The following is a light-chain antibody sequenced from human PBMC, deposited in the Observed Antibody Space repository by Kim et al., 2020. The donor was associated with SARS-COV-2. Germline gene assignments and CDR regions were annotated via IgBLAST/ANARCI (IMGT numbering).Light chain of an antibody. CDR3: QQYDNLPLT. Sequence: DIQMTQSPSSLSASVGDRVTITCRASQDIGNYLSWSQQKPGGAPKLLISDASNLEARVPSRFSGSGSGTDFTFTISSLQPEDVATYYCQQYDNLPLTFGGGTTVEI. V-gene: IGKV1-33*01. CDR1: QDIGNY. J-gene: IGKJ4*01. CDR2: DAS.